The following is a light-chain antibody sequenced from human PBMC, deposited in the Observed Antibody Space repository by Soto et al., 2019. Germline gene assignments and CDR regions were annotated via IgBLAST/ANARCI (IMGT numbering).Light chain of an antibody. Sequence: DIQMTQSPPSRSASVGDRVTITCQASQDISNYLNWYQQKPGKAPKLLIYDASNLETGVPSRFSGSGSGTDFTFTISSLQPEDFATYYCQQSYSTPLTFGGGTKVDIK. J-gene: IGKJ4*01. CDR2: DAS. CDR1: QDISNY. CDR3: QQSYSTPLT. V-gene: IGKV1-33*01.